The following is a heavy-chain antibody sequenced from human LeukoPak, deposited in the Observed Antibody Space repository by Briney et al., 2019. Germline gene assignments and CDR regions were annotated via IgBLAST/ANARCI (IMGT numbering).Heavy chain of an antibody. J-gene: IGHJ3*02. V-gene: IGHV3-21*01. CDR2: ISSSSSYI. Sequence: PGGSLRLSCAASGFTFSSYSMNWVRQAPWKGLEWVSSISSSSSYIYYADSVKGRFTISRDNSKNTLYLQMNSLRAEDTAVYYCAKFTSLDTAMFHHAFDIWGQGTMVTVSS. CDR3: AKFTSLDTAMFHHAFDI. D-gene: IGHD5-18*01. CDR1: GFTFSSYS.